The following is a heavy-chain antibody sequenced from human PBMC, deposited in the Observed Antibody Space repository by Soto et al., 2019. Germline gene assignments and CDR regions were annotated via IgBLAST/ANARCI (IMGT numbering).Heavy chain of an antibody. Sequence: QVQLVQSGAEVKKPGSSVKVSCKASGDTFSRYSITWVRQAPGHGLEWIGRIIPIFGIPTYAQKFQGRVTFTADESTSTAYMELSSLRSDDTAVYYCAREDRDRETGLGPAAIDGMDVWGQGTTVTVSS. CDR2: IIPIFGIP. D-gene: IGHD2-2*01. J-gene: IGHJ6*02. CDR3: AREDRDRETGLGPAAIDGMDV. V-gene: IGHV1-69*08. CDR1: GDTFSRYS.